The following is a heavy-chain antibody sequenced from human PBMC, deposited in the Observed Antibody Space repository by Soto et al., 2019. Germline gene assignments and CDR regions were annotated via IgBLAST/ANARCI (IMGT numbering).Heavy chain of an antibody. CDR2: IYHTGST. CDR3: ARPSFSSSSMFDF. V-gene: IGHV4-39*01. Sequence: XETLTLTCTVAGGSISRSTYYWGWIRQPPGKGLEWIGCIYHTGSTYYNPSLKSRVTIFVDTSQDQFSLKLSSVTAADTAVYYCARPSFSSSSMFDFWRQRILVTSPQ. J-gene: IGHJ4*02. CDR1: GGSISRSTYY. D-gene: IGHD6-6*01.